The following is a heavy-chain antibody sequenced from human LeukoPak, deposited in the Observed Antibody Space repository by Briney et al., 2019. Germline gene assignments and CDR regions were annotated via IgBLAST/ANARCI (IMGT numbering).Heavy chain of an antibody. CDR3: ASSRDNWRVFDY. D-gene: IGHD1-1*01. CDR2: IIPIFGTA. CDR1: GGTFSSYA. Sequence: SVKVSCKASGGTFSSYAISWVRQAPGQGLEWMGGIIPIFGTANYAQKFQGRVTITADESTSTAYMELSNLRSEDTAVYYCASSRDNWRVFDYWGQGTLVTVSS. V-gene: IGHV1-69*01. J-gene: IGHJ4*02.